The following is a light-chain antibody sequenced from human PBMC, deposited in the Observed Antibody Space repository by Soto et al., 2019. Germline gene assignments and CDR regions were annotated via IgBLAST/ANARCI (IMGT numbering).Light chain of an antibody. CDR2: GAS. CDR1: QNVGSN. Sequence: EIVMTQSPATLSVSPGERATLSCRASQNVGSNLAWYQQRPGQAPRLLIYGASTRATGVPARFSGSGSGTEFTLTISSLQSEDFGIYFCQQYNNWPPDRTFGQGTKVEIK. V-gene: IGKV3-15*01. J-gene: IGKJ1*01. CDR3: QQYNNWPPDRT.